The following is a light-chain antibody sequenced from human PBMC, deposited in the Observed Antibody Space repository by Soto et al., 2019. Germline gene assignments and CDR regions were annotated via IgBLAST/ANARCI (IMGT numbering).Light chain of an antibody. V-gene: IGKV3-20*01. CDR2: GAS. J-gene: IGKJ3*01. Sequence: EIVLTQSPGTLSLSPGERATLSCRASQSVGSSYLAWYQQKPAQAPRLLIFGASTRAAGIPDRFSGSGSVTDCTLTISRLEPDDFAVYYCQQYGSSPFTFGPGTKVDIK. CDR3: QQYGSSPFT. CDR1: QSVGSSY.